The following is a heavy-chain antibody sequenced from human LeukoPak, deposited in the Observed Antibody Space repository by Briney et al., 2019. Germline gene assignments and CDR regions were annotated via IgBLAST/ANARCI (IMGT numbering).Heavy chain of an antibody. Sequence: PGGSLRLSCVASGFAFSRYSMSWVRRAPGKGLEWVSGIFGDASATMYTDSVKGRFTISRDNSRNILYMQMNSLRVEDTAVYYCAKDLTPDGVWDFDSWGQGTLITVSS. CDR2: IFGDASAT. CDR1: GFAFSRYS. V-gene: IGHV3-23*01. CDR3: AKDLTPDGVWDFDS. J-gene: IGHJ4*02. D-gene: IGHD3-9*01.